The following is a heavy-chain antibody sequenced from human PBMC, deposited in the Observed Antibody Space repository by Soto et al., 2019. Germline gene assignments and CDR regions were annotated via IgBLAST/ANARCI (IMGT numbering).Heavy chain of an antibody. CDR2: ILPMYDSA. Sequence: QVQLVQSGAELKKPGASVNVSCAASGGTFKTYTINWVRQSPGQGLEWIGQILPMYDSANYAQRFQGRVTISADKSTNIAYMELSGLRSEDTALYYCATWRTYSGSYCFDYWGQGHLVSVSS. CDR3: ATWRTYSGSYCFDY. V-gene: IGHV1-69*06. J-gene: IGHJ4*02. D-gene: IGHD1-26*01. CDR1: GGTFKTYT.